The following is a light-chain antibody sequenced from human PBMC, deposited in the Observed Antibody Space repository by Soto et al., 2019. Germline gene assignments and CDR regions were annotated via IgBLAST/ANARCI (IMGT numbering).Light chain of an antibody. CDR3: SSYASYISSYV. CDR2: EAT. J-gene: IGLJ1*01. Sequence: QSLLTQPDSVSRSPGQSITISCTGTGGDVGSYNLVVWYQQRPGKAPKLLIYEATKRPLGLSNRFSGSRSGNTASLTISGLQAEDEADYYCSSYASYISSYVFGPGTKVTVL. V-gene: IGLV2-23*01. CDR1: GGDVGSYNL.